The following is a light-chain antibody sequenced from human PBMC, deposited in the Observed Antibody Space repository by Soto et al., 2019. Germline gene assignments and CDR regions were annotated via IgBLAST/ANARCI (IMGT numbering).Light chain of an antibody. V-gene: IGLV1-44*01. J-gene: IGLJ3*02. Sequence: QSVLTQPPSASGTPGQRVTISCSGSSSNIGSNAVNWYQQLPGTAPKLLIYNNNQWPSGVPDRFSGSKSGTSTSLAISGLQSEDEAAYYCAAWDDSLNGLVLGGGTKLTVL. CDR1: SSNIGSNA. CDR3: AAWDDSLNGLV. CDR2: NNN.